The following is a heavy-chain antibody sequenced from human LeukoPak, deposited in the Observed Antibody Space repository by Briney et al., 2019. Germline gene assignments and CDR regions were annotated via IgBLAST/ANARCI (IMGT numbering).Heavy chain of an antibody. V-gene: IGHV3-23*01. J-gene: IGHJ4*02. CDR2: VRGGGDST. CDR3: AKGHGDSSGYYYFDY. Sequence: GGSLRLSCAASGFTFSSYWMSSVRQSPGKGREGVSAVRGGGDSTYYADSVKGRFTISRDNSKNTLYLQMNSLRAEDTAVYYCAKGHGDSSGYYYFDYWGQGTLVTVSS. D-gene: IGHD3-22*01. CDR1: GFTFSSYW.